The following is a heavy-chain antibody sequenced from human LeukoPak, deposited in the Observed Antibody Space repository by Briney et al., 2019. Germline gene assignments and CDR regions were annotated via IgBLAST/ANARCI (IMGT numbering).Heavy chain of an antibody. V-gene: IGHV3-7*01. D-gene: IGHD7-27*01. CDR1: GFTFSSYW. CDR3: ARALGDYYYYYMDV. CDR2: IKQDGSEK. Sequence: GGSLRLSCAASGFTFSSYWMNWVRQAPGKGLEWVANIKQDGSEKYYVDSVKGRFTISRDNAKNSLYLQMNSLRAEDTAVYYCARALGDYYYYYMDVWGKGTTVTVSS. J-gene: IGHJ6*03.